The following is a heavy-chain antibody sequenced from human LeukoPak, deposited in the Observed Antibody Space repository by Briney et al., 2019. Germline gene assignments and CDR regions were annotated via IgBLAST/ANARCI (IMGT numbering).Heavy chain of an antibody. J-gene: IGHJ4*02. Sequence: SETLSLTCTVSGGSISSYHWSWIRQPPGKGLEWIGYIYYSGSTNYNPSLKSRVTISVDTSKNQFPLKLSSVTAADTAVYYCARITPATGTPDYWGQGTLVTVSS. CDR3: ARITPATGTPDY. CDR1: GGSISSYH. V-gene: IGHV4-59*12. CDR2: IYYSGST. D-gene: IGHD1-1*01.